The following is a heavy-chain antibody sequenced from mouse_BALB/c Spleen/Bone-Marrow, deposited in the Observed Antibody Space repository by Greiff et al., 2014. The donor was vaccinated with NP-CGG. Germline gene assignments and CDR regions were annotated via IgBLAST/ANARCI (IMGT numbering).Heavy chain of an antibody. CDR2: IDPSDSET. J-gene: IGHJ4*01. Sequence: VQLQESGAELVKPGAPVKLSCKASGYTFTSYWMNWVKQRPGRGLEWIGRIDPSDSETHYNQKFKDKATLTVDKSSSTAYIQLSSLTSEDSAVYYCARALGDGYYYAMDYWGQGTSVTVFS. D-gene: IGHD2-3*01. CDR1: GYTFTSYW. CDR3: ARALGDGYYYAMDY. V-gene: IGHV1-69*02.